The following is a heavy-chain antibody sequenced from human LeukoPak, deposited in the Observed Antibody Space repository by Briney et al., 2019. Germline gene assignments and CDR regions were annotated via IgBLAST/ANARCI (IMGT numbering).Heavy chain of an antibody. CDR2: IIPILGIA. CDR3: ARDFSGSYYGY. V-gene: IGHV1-69*04. Sequence: GASVKVSCKASGGTFSSYAISWVRQAPGQGLEWMGRIIPILGIANYAQKFQGRVTITADKSTSTAYMELSSLRSEDTAVYYCARDFSGSYYGYWGQGTLVTVSS. D-gene: IGHD1-26*01. J-gene: IGHJ4*02. CDR1: GGTFSSYA.